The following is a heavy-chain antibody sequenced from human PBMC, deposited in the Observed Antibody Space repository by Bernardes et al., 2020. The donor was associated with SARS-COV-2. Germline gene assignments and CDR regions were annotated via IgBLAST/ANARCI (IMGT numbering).Heavy chain of an antibody. D-gene: IGHD3-16*01. Sequence: SETLSLTCTVSGGSISSYYWSWIQQPPGKGLEWIGYIYYSGSTNYNPSLKSRVTISVDTSKNQFSLKLSSVTAADTAVYYCARQGGVGSYAPWGQGTLVNVSS. CDR1: GGSISSYY. CDR3: ARQGGVGSYAP. CDR2: IYYSGST. V-gene: IGHV4-59*08. J-gene: IGHJ5*02.